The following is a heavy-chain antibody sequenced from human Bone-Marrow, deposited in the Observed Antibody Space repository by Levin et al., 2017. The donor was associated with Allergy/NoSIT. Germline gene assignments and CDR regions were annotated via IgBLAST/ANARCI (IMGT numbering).Heavy chain of an antibody. CDR2: IWYDGSGK. Sequence: LSLTCAASGFSFSTYAMYWVRQAPGKGLEWVSVIWYDGSGKFYADSVKGRFTISRDNSKNTLYLQMNSLRAEDTAFYYCATKAAVRQFDYWGQGVLVTVTS. D-gene: IGHD6-6*01. CDR3: ATKAAVRQFDY. V-gene: IGHV3-33*01. CDR1: GFSFSTYA. J-gene: IGHJ4*02.